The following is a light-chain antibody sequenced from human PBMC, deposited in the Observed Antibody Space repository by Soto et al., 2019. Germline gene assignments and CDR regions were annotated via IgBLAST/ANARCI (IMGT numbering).Light chain of an antibody. V-gene: IGKV1-5*01. CDR1: QSISSW. CDR3: QQYNSFWT. Sequence: DIQMTQSPSTLSASVGDRVTITCRASQSISSWLAWYQQKPGKAPRLLIYDASYLERGVPSRVRGSGSGTEFTLTISDLQPDDLATYYCQQYNSFWTFGQGTKVEI. CDR2: DAS. J-gene: IGKJ1*01.